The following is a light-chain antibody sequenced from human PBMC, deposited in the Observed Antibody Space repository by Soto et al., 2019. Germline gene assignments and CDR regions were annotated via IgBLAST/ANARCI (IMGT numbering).Light chain of an antibody. CDR2: DAS. J-gene: IGKJ2*03. CDR1: QDISSY. Sequence: DIQMTQSPSSLSASVGDRVTITCQASQDISSYLNWYQQKPGKAPKLLIYDASNLETGVPSRFGGSGSGTDFTLTISGLHPEDIATYYCQQYHSPDSFGQGTKVEMK. CDR3: QQYHSPDS. V-gene: IGKV1-33*01.